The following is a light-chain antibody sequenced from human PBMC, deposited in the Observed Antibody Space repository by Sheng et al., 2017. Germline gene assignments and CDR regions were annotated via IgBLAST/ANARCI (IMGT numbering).Light chain of an antibody. CDR1: QSVSSN. Sequence: EIVMTQSPASLSVSAGERATLSCRASQSVSSNLAWYQQKPGQAPRLLFYGASTRATGIPARFSGSGSGTEFTLTISSLQTEDVAVYYCQQYYSTPYTFGQGTKLEI. CDR3: QQYYSTPYT. V-gene: IGKV3D-15*01. CDR2: GAS. J-gene: IGKJ2*01.